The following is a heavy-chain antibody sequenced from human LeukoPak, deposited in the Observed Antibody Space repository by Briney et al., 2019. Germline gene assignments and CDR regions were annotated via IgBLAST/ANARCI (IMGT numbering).Heavy chain of an antibody. D-gene: IGHD5-24*01. CDR3: ARRIQGMAPYYFDY. J-gene: IGHJ4*02. CDR2: INSDGGST. V-gene: IGHV3-74*01. Sequence: GWSLRLSCTASGFTFSSYWMHWVRQAPGQGLVWVSRINSDGGSTSYADSVKGRFTISRDNAKNTLYLQMNSLRAEDTAVYYCARRIQGMAPYYFDYWGQGTLVTVSS. CDR1: GFTFSSYW.